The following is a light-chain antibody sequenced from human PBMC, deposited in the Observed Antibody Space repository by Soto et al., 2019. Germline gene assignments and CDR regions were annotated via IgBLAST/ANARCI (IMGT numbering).Light chain of an antibody. CDR3: ETWYSNTHKV. V-gene: IGLV4-60*02. J-gene: IGLJ3*02. CDR1: SGHNTYI. Sequence: QPVLTQSSSASASLGSSVKLTCILSSGHNTYIIPWHQQQPGKAPRFLMTLDRSGSYNRGSGVPDRFSGSSSGADRYLTISNLQFEDEGDYYCETWYSNTHKVFGGGTKLTVL. CDR2: LDRSGSY.